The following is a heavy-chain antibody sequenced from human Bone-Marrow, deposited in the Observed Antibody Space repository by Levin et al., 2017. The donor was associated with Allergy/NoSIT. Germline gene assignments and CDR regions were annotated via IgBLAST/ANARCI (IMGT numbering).Heavy chain of an antibody. CDR3: ARVRSVQLERLRSYYFDY. J-gene: IGHJ4*02. D-gene: IGHD1-1*01. Sequence: SETLSLTCAVSGYSISSGYYWGWIRQPPGKGLEWIGSIYHSGSTYYNPSLKSRVTISVDTSKNQFSLKLSSVTAADTAVYYCARVRSVQLERLRSYYFDYWGQGTLVTVSS. CDR1: GYSISSGYY. CDR2: IYHSGST. V-gene: IGHV4-38-2*01.